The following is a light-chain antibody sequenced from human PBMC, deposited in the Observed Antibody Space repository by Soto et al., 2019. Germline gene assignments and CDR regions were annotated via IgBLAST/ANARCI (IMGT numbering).Light chain of an antibody. CDR1: QSVSSY. CDR3: QQYNEWPLT. J-gene: IGKJ1*01. CDR2: GAF. Sequence: TQSPATVSLSPGERGTLSCRASQSVSSYLAWYQQKPCQAPSLLIYGAFTRATGIPARFSGIGSGTEFTLTISSLQSGDFALYYCQQYNEWPLTFGQGTKVDIK. V-gene: IGKV3-15*01.